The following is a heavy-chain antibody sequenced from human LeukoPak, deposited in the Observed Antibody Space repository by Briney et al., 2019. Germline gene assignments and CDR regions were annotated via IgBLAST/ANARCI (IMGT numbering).Heavy chain of an antibody. J-gene: IGHJ4*02. CDR1: GFTVSGTY. V-gene: IGHV3-53*01. D-gene: IGHD4/OR15-4a*01. CDR3: ARVSAPPIYGGYFDY. CDR2: IYSGGST. Sequence: GGSLRLSCAASGFTVSGTYMSWVRQAPGKGLEWVSLIYSGGSTYYADSVKGRFTISRDNSKNTLYLQMNSLRAEDTAVYYCARVSAPPIYGGYFDYWGQGTLVTVSS.